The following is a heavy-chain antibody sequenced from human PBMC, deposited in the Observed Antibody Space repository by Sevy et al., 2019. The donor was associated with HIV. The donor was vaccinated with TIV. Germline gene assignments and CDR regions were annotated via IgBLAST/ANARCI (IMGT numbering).Heavy chain of an antibody. CDR2: FDPQDVKT. CDR3: ATVGLRYFSGSSSYQGDWFDP. J-gene: IGHJ5*02. V-gene: IGHV1-24*01. D-gene: IGHD2-15*01. CDR1: GYTLTKLS. Sequence: ASVKVSCKVSGYTLTKLSIDWVRQAPGKALEWMGEFDPQDVKTISSQRFQGRLTMTVDTSTDTANMELSSLTSEDTAVYYCATVGLRYFSGSSSYQGDWFDPWGQGTLVTVSS.